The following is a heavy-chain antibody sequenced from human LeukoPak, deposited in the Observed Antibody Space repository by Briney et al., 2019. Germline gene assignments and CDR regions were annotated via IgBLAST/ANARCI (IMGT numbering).Heavy chain of an antibody. CDR3: ARVALLSCYLGY. D-gene: IGHD2-2*01. J-gene: IGHJ4*02. CDR2: IYYSGST. CDR1: GGSISSSSYH. Sequence: SETLSLTCTVSGGSISSSSYHWGCIRQPPGKGLEWIGSIYYSGSTYYNPSLKSRVTISVDTSKNQFSLKLSSVTAADTAVYYCARVALLSCYLGYWGQGTLVTVSS. V-gene: IGHV4-39*01.